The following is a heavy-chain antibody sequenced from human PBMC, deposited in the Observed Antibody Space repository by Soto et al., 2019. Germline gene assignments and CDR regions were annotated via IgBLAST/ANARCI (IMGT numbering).Heavy chain of an antibody. Sequence: GGSLRLSCAASGFTFSSYAMSWVRQAPGKGLEWVSAISGSGGSTYYADSVKGRFTISRDNSKNTLYLQMNSLRAEDTAVYYCAKQLKWEPPLVPPPPLYGMDVWGQGTTVTVSS. D-gene: IGHD1-26*01. CDR1: GFTFSSYA. CDR2: ISGSGGST. CDR3: AKQLKWEPPLVPPPPLYGMDV. J-gene: IGHJ6*02. V-gene: IGHV3-23*01.